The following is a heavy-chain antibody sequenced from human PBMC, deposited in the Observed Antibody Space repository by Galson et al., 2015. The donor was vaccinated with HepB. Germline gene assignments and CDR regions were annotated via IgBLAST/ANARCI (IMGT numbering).Heavy chain of an antibody. J-gene: IGHJ5*02. CDR2: IIPIFGTA. CDR3: ARSDGYNLKYGWFDP. CDR1: GGTFSSYA. Sequence: SVKVSCKASGGTFSSYAISWVRQAPRQGLEWMGGIIPIFGTANYAQKFQGRVTITADESTSTAYMELSSLRSEDTAVYYCARSDGYNLKYGWFDPWGQGTLVTVSS. D-gene: IGHD5-24*01. V-gene: IGHV1-69*13.